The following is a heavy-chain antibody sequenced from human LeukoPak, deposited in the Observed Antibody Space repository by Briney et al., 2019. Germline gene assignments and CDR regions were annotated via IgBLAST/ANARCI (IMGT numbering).Heavy chain of an antibody. CDR3: AKWPLVGATVPYYFDY. J-gene: IGHJ4*02. CDR2: ISGGSNYI. V-gene: IGHV3-21*01. Sequence: GGSLRLSCAASGFNFSTYSMNWVRQAPGKGPEWVSSISGGSNYIYYADSVQGRFTISRDNAKNSMFLQMNTLRAEDTAVYYCAKWPLVGATVPYYFDYWGQGTLVTVSS. CDR1: GFNFSTYS. D-gene: IGHD1-26*01.